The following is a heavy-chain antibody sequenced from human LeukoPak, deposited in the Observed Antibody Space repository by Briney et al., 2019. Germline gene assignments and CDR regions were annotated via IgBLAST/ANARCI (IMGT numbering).Heavy chain of an antibody. CDR1: GYTFTNYG. Sequence: ASVKISCKASGYTFTNYGISWVRQAPGQGLEWMGWISAYNGNTNYAQKLQGRVTMTTDTSTSTAYMELRSLTSDDTAVYYCARGGSDCSGGNCPYSWFDPWGQGTLVTVSS. CDR3: ARGGSDCSGGNCPYSWFDP. D-gene: IGHD2-15*01. J-gene: IGHJ5*02. CDR2: ISAYNGNT. V-gene: IGHV1-18*01.